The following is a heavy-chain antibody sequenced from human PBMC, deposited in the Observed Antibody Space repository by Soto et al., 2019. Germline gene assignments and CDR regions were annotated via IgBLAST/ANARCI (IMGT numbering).Heavy chain of an antibody. D-gene: IGHD7-27*01. CDR3: ARSIPGEYGELYYFDY. J-gene: IGHJ4*02. CDR2: IYYSGST. Sequence: QVQLQESGPGLVKPSQTLSLPSTFFGGPIGSGGSSGGWFRNPQGKGREWIGYIYYSGSTYYNPSLKSRVTISVDTSKNQFSLKLSSVTAADTAVYYCARSIPGEYGELYYFDYWGQGTLVTVSS. V-gene: IGHV4-31*03. CDR1: GGPIGSGGSS.